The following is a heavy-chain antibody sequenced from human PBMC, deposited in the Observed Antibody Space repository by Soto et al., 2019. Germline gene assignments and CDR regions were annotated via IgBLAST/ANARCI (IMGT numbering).Heavy chain of an antibody. CDR3: AREAVYSSSWYAAFDI. D-gene: IGHD6-13*01. V-gene: IGHV4-59*01. CDR1: GGSISSYY. Sequence: SETLSLTCTVSGGSISSYYWSWTRQPPGKGLEWIGYIYYSGSTNYNPSLKSRVTISVDTSKNQFSLKLSSVTAADTAVYYCAREAVYSSSWYAAFDIWGQGTMVTVSS. CDR2: IYYSGST. J-gene: IGHJ3*02.